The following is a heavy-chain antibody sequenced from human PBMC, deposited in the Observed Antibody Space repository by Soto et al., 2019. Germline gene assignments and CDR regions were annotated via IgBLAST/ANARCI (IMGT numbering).Heavy chain of an antibody. D-gene: IGHD3-16*01. CDR2: INAYNGNT. CDR3: AMVDVYVTPSPQDV. Sequence: ASVKVSCKASGYSFTRYGIGWARQAPGQGLEWMGWINAYNGNTNYAQNLQGRPTLTTDTSTTTAYMEFRSLRSNDTAIYYCAMVDVYVTPSPQDVWGQGTTVTVS. CDR1: GYSFTRYG. V-gene: IGHV1-18*01. J-gene: IGHJ6*02.